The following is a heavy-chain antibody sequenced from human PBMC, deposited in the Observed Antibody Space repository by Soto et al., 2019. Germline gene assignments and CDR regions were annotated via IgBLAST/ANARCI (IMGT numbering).Heavy chain of an antibody. CDR1: GGSISSGGYY. CDR2: IYYSGST. Sequence: ASETLSCTCTVPGGSISSGGYYWSWIRQHPGKGLEWIGYIYYSGSTYYNPSLKSRVTISVDTSKNQFSLKLSSVTAADTAVYYCARGTTVVTPTSCGMDVWGQGTTVTVS. CDR3: ARGTTVVTPTSCGMDV. J-gene: IGHJ6*02. V-gene: IGHV4-31*03. D-gene: IGHD4-17*01.